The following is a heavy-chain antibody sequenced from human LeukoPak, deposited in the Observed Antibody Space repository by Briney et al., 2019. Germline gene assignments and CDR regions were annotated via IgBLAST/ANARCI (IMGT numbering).Heavy chain of an antibody. CDR3: ATLHLGGWYDYFDY. V-gene: IGHV1-2*02. CDR2: INPNSGGT. CDR1: GYTFTGYY. D-gene: IGHD6-19*01. Sequence: ASVKVSCKASGYTFTGYYMHWVRQAPGQGLEWMGWINPNSGGTNYAQKFQGRVTMTRDTSISTAYMELSRLRSDDTAVYYCATLHLGGWYDYFDYWGQGTLVTVSS. J-gene: IGHJ4*02.